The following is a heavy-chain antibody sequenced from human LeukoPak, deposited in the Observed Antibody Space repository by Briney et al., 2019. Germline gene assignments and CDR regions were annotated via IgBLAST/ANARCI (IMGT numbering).Heavy chain of an antibody. D-gene: IGHD3-22*01. V-gene: IGHV4-39*01. CDR1: GFTFSSHSMN. Sequence: PGGSLRLSCAASGFTFSSHSMNWVRQAPGKGLEWIGSIYYSGSTYYNPSLKSRVTISVDTSKNQFTLKLSSVTAADTAVYYCARRVDDSSGYHYWGQGTLVTVSS. CDR2: IYYSGST. CDR3: ARRVDDSSGYHY. J-gene: IGHJ4*02.